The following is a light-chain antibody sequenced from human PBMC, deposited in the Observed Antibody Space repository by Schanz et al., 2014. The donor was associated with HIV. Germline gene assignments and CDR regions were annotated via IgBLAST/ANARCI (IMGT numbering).Light chain of an antibody. CDR1: SSDVGGYDY. J-gene: IGLJ3*02. Sequence: QSVLTQPASVSGSPGQSITISCTGTSSDVGGYDYVSWYQQHPGKAPKFMIYDVSNRPSGVSNRFSGSKSGNTASLTISGLQAEDEADYYCSSYTSSSPGVFGGGTKLTVL. CDR3: SSYTSSSPGV. V-gene: IGLV2-14*03. CDR2: DVS.